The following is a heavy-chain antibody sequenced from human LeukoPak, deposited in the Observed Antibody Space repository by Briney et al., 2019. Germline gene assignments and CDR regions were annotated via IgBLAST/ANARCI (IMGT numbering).Heavy chain of an antibody. J-gene: IGHJ4*02. V-gene: IGHV3-74*01. CDR1: GFTFSSYW. CDR3: AGGSIVVAGTRNSLDY. Sequence: GGSLRLSCAASGFTFSSYWMHWVRQDPGKGLEWVSRISTDESSTWYAVSVKGRFTISRDNAKNTLYLQMNSLRAEDTAVYYCAGGSIVVAGTRNSLDYWGQGTLVTVSS. D-gene: IGHD6-19*01. CDR2: ISTDESST.